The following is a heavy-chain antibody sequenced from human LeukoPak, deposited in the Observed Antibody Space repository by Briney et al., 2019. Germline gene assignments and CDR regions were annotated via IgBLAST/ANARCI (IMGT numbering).Heavy chain of an antibody. Sequence: ASVKVSCKASGYTFTSYGISWVRQAPGQGLEWMGWISAYNGNTNYAQKFQGRVTMTRNTSISTAYMELSSLRSEDTAVYYCTTTVTTYFDYWGQGTLVTVSS. CDR1: GYTFTSYG. J-gene: IGHJ4*02. CDR3: TTTVTTYFDY. D-gene: IGHD4-17*01. V-gene: IGHV1-18*01. CDR2: ISAYNGNT.